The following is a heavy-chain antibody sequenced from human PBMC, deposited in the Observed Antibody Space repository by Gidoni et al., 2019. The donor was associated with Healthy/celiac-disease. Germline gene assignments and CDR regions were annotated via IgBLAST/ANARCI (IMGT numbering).Heavy chain of an antibody. CDR2: ISWNSGSI. D-gene: IGHD1-26*01. CDR1: GFTFDDDA. V-gene: IGHV3-9*01. J-gene: IGHJ4*02. CDR3: AKDIEGIVGAPDY. Sequence: EVQLVESGGGLVQPGRSLRLSCAASGFTFDDDAMHWVRQAPGKGLEWVSGISWNSGSIGYADSVKGRFTISRDNAKNSLYLQMNSLRAEDTALYYCAKDIEGIVGAPDYWGQGTLVTVSS.